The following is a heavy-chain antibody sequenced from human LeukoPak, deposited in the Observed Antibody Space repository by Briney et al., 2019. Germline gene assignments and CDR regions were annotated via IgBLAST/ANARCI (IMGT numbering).Heavy chain of an antibody. CDR1: GFTFSSYS. J-gene: IGHJ4*02. CDR2: ISSSSSYI. CDR3: ARVIAVANFDY. D-gene: IGHD6-19*01. Sequence: GGSLRLSCAASGFTFSSYSMNWVRQAPGKGLEWVSSISSSSSYIYYADSVKGRFTISRDNAKNSLYLQMNSLRAEDTAVYYCARVIAVANFDYWGQGTLVTVSS. V-gene: IGHV3-21*01.